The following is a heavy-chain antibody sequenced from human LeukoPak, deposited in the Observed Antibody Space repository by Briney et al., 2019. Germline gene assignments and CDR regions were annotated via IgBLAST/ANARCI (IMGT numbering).Heavy chain of an antibody. CDR3: ARDFFSYYYYYMDV. CDR2: IYTSGST. CDR1: GGSFSGYY. Sequence: SETLSLTCAVYGGSFSGYYWSWIRQPAGKGLEWIGRIYTSGSTNYNPSLKSRVTISVDTSKNQFSLKLSSVTAADTAVYYCARDFFSYYYYYMDVWGKGTTVTISS. D-gene: IGHD2/OR15-2a*01. V-gene: IGHV4-4*07. J-gene: IGHJ6*03.